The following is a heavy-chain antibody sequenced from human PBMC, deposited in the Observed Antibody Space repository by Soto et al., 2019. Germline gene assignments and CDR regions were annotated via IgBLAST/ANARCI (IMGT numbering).Heavy chain of an antibody. CDR1: GYTFTSYD. CDR3: ARERNMYGMDV. D-gene: IGHD1-1*01. Sequence: QVQLVQSGAEVKKPGASVKVSCKASGYTFTSYDINWVRQATGQGLEWMGWMNPNSGNTAYAQKFRGRVTMSRNTSISTAYMELSSRGSEDTAVYYCARERNMYGMDVWGQGTTVTVSS. V-gene: IGHV1-8*01. J-gene: IGHJ6*02. CDR2: MNPNSGNT.